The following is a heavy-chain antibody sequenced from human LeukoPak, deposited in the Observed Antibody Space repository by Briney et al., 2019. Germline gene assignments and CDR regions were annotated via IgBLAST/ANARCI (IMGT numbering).Heavy chain of an antibody. Sequence: PGGSLRLSCAASGFTFSSYAMSWVRQAPGKGLEWVSAISGSGGSTYYADSVKGRFTISRDNSKNTLYLQMNSLRAEDTALYYCAKDKAPLYSGYDWDLDFWGQGTLVTVSS. CDR1: GFTFSSYA. CDR2: ISGSGGST. V-gene: IGHV3-23*01. D-gene: IGHD5-12*01. J-gene: IGHJ4*02. CDR3: AKDKAPLYSGYDWDLDF.